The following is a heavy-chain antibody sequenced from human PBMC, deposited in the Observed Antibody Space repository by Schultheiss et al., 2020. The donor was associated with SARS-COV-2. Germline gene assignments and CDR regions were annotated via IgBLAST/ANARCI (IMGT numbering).Heavy chain of an antibody. Sequence: SVKVSCKATGGTFSSYAISWVRQAPGQGLEWMGGIIPIFGTANYAQKFQGRVTITADKSTSTAYMELSSLRAEDTAVYYCAKDSSSWEVGSFDYWGQGTLVTVSS. CDR1: GGTFSSYA. V-gene: IGHV1-69*06. CDR3: AKDSSSWEVGSFDY. D-gene: IGHD6-13*01. CDR2: IIPIFGTA. J-gene: IGHJ4*02.